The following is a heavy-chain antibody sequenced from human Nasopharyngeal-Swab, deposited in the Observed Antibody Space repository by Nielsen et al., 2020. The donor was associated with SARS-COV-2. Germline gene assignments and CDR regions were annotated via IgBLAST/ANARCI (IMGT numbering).Heavy chain of an antibody. CDR3: ARGTPYCSSTSCYSWFDP. J-gene: IGHJ5*02. CDR1: GGSISSYY. CDR2: IYYSGST. Sequence: GSLRLSCTVSGGSISSYYWSWIRQPPGKGLEWIGYIYYSGSTNCNPSLKSRVTISVDTSKNQFSLKLSSVTAADTAVYYCARGTPYCSSTSCYSWFDPWGQGTLVTVSS. D-gene: IGHD2-2*01. V-gene: IGHV4-59*13.